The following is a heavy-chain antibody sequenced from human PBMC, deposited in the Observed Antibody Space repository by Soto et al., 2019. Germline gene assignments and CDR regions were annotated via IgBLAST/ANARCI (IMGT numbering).Heavy chain of an antibody. V-gene: IGHV4-30-4*01. CDR1: GGSISSGDYY. Sequence: PSETLSLTCTASGGSISSGDYYWSWIRQPPGKGLEWIGYIYYSGSTYYNPSLKSRVTISVDTSKNQFSLKLSSVTAADTAVYYCARVGYYDSSGYYRNWFDPWGQGTLVTVSS. CDR2: IYYSGST. D-gene: IGHD3-22*01. CDR3: ARVGYYDSSGYYRNWFDP. J-gene: IGHJ5*02.